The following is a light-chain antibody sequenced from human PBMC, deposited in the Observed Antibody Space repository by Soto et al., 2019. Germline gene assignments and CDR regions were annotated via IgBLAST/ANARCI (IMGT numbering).Light chain of an antibody. CDR2: AAS. CDR1: QSIRKY. Sequence: DIQMTQSPSSLSASVGDRVFITCRASQSIRKYLNWYQHKPGKVPTLLIYAASSLQSGVPSRFSGSGAGTEFTLTISSLQPDDFATYYCQQYNSYSSFAQGTKVDIK. J-gene: IGKJ1*01. CDR3: QQYNSYSS. V-gene: IGKV1-5*01.